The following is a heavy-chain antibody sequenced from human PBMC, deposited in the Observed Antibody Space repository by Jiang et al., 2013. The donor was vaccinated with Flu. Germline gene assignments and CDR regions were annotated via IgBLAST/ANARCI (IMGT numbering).Heavy chain of an antibody. J-gene: IGHJ5*02. CDR1: GYTFTSYA. Sequence: SCKTSGYTFTSYAITWVRQAPGQGLEWMGWISAYNGYTNYAQKFQDRVTMTIETSTSTAYMELRSLRLDDTAVYYCAREHQEIELDWFDPWGQGTLVTVSS. CDR2: ISAYNGYT. V-gene: IGHV1-18*01. CDR3: AREHQEIELDWFDP. D-gene: IGHD5-24*01.